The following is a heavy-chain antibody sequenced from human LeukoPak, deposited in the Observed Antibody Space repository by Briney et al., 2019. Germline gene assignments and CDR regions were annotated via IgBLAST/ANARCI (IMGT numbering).Heavy chain of an antibody. CDR1: GFTVSSNY. CDR3: VRGASSKWFEL. Sequence: PGGSLRLSCAASGFTVSSNYMNWVRQAPGKGLEWVSVIYSGGSTYYADSVKGRFTISRDNSKNTLYLQMNSLGAEDTALYYCVRGASSKWFELWGQGALVTVSS. V-gene: IGHV3-53*01. J-gene: IGHJ5*02. D-gene: IGHD2-2*01. CDR2: IYSGGST.